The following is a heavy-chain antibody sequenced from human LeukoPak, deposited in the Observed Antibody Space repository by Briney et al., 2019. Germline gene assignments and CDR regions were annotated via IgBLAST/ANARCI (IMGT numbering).Heavy chain of an antibody. Sequence: SETLSLTCTVSGYSISSGYYWVWIRQPPGKGLEWIGSIYRSGSTNYNPSLKSRVTISVDTSKNQFSLKLSSVTAADTAVYYCARDRGTWNDDGFDYWGQGTLVTVSS. J-gene: IGHJ4*02. CDR3: ARDRGTWNDDGFDY. V-gene: IGHV4-38-2*02. CDR2: IYRSGST. D-gene: IGHD1-1*01. CDR1: GYSISSGYY.